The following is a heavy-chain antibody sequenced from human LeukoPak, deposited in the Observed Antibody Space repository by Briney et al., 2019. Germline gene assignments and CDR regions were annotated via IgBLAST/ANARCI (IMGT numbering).Heavy chain of an antibody. CDR2: IIPIFGTA. V-gene: IGHV1-69*06. CDR3: ARVRDYGGIGEDY. J-gene: IGHJ4*02. Sequence: GASVKVSCKASGGTFSSYAISWVRQAPGQGLEWMGGIIPIFGTANYAQKFQGRVTITADKSTSTAYMELSSLRSEDTAVYYCARVRDYGGIGEDYWGQGTLVTVSS. D-gene: IGHD3-16*01. CDR1: GGTFSSYA.